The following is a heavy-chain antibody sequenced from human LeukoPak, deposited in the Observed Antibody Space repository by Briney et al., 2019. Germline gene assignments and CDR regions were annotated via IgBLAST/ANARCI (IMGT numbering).Heavy chain of an antibody. CDR3: ARDSVGAIFDY. CDR2: IYSFGST. CDR1: GGSISSYY. Sequence: SETLSLTCTVSGGSISSYYWNWIRQPAGKGLEWIGRIYSFGSTYYNPSLRSRVTMSVDASKNQFSLSLTSVTAADTAVYHCARDSVGAIFDYWAQETLVTVSS. D-gene: IGHD1-26*01. J-gene: IGHJ4*02. V-gene: IGHV4-4*07.